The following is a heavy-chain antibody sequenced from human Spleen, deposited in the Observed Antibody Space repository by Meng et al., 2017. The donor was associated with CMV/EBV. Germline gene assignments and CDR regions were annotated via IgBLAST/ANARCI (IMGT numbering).Heavy chain of an antibody. V-gene: IGHV3-48*04. CDR2: IGSSSSTK. Sequence: GESLKISCAASGFTFNSYAMHWVRQAPGKGLEWVSYIGSSSSTKYYADSVKGRFSISRDNAKNSLFLQMNSLRAEDTAVYYCAREVFGYYYGMDVWGQGTTVTVSS. D-gene: IGHD3-10*01. J-gene: IGHJ6*02. CDR1: GFTFNSYA. CDR3: AREVFGYYYGMDV.